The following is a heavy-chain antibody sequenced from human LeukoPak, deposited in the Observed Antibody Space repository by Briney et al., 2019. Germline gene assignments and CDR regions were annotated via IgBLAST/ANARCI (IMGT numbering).Heavy chain of an antibody. Sequence: PSQTLSLTCTVSGGSISSGGYYWSWIRQHPGKGLEWIGYIYYRGSTYYNPSLKSRVTISVDTSKNQFSLKLSSVTAADTAVYYCARVFIVVVPAAISAAYYFDYWGQGTLVTVSS. J-gene: IGHJ4*02. CDR2: IYYRGST. CDR3: ARVFIVVVPAAISAAYYFDY. CDR1: GGSISSGGYY. V-gene: IGHV4-31*03. D-gene: IGHD2-2*02.